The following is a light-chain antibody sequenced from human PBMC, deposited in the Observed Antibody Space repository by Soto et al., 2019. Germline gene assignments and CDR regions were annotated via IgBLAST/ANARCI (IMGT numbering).Light chain of an antibody. CDR1: QSVSSSY. CDR3: QQYNNWPPIT. Sequence: EIVLTQSPGTLSLSPGERATLFFRSSQSVSSSYLAWYQQKPGQAPRLLIYGASSRATGIPDRFSGSGSGTDFTLTISRLEPEDFAVYYCQQYNNWPPITFGQGTRLEIK. V-gene: IGKV3-20*01. J-gene: IGKJ5*01. CDR2: GAS.